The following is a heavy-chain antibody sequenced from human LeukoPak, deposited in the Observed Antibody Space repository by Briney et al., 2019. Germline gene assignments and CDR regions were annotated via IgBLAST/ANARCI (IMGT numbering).Heavy chain of an antibody. CDR3: ARGAGGSYPFDC. Sequence: QPGGSLRLSCAASGLTVSSNYMSWVRQAPGKGLEWVSVIYSDGSTYYAESVKGRFTISRDNSKNTLYLQMNSLRAEDTAVYYCARGAGGSYPFDCWGQGTLVTASS. D-gene: IGHD1-26*01. CDR2: IYSDGST. J-gene: IGHJ4*02. V-gene: IGHV3-53*01. CDR1: GLTVSSNY.